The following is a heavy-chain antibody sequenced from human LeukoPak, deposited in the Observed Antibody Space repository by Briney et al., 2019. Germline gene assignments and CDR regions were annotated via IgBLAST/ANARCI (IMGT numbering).Heavy chain of an antibody. CDR1: GGSFSGYY. CDR3: ARARQLLINWFDP. V-gene: IGHV4-34*01. CDR2: INHSGST. Sequence: SETLSLTCAVYGGSFSGYYWSWIRQPPGKGLEWIGEINHSGSTNYNPSLKSRVTISVDTSKNQFSLKLSSVTAADTAVYYCARARQLLINWFDPWGQGTLVTVSS. D-gene: IGHD2-2*01. J-gene: IGHJ5*02.